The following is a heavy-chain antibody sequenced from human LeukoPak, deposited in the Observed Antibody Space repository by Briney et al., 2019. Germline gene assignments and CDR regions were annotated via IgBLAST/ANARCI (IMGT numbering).Heavy chain of an antibody. D-gene: IGHD3-22*01. J-gene: IGHJ4*02. Sequence: ASVKVSCKVSGYTLTELSMHWVRQAPGKGLEWMGGFDPEDGETIYAQKFQGRVTMTEDTSTDTAYMELSSLRSEDTAVYYCATPDSSGYYLDYWGQGTLVTVSS. CDR1: GYTLTELS. CDR3: ATPDSSGYYLDY. V-gene: IGHV1-24*01. CDR2: FDPEDGET.